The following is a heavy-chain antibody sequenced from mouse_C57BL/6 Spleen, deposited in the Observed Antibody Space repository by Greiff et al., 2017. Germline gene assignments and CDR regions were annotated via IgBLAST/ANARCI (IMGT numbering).Heavy chain of an antibody. CDR3: ARRDYYGSSYGYFDV. Sequence: VQLKESVAELVRPGASVKLSCTASGFNIKNTYMHWVKQRPEQGLEWIGRIDPANGNTKYAPKFQGKATITADTASNTAYLQLSSLTSEDTAIYYCARRDYYGSSYGYFDVWGTGTTVTVSS. D-gene: IGHD1-1*01. CDR2: IDPANGNT. J-gene: IGHJ1*03. CDR1: GFNIKNTY. V-gene: IGHV14-3*01.